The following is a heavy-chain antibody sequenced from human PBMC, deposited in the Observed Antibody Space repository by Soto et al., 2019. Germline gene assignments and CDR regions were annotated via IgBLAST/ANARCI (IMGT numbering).Heavy chain of an antibody. D-gene: IGHD6-19*01. CDR1: GFTFSSYA. CDR3: TASSGWYNAFDI. CDR2: ISGSGGST. Sequence: EVQLLESGGGLVQPGGSLRLSCAASGFTFSSYAMSWVRQAPGKGLEWVSAISGSGGSTYYADSVKGRFTISRDNSKNTLYLQMNILRAEDTAVYYGTASSGWYNAFDIWGQGTMVTVSS. J-gene: IGHJ3*02. V-gene: IGHV3-23*01.